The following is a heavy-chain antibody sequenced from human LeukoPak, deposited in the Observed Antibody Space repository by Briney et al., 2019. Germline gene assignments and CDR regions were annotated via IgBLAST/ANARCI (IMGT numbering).Heavy chain of an antibody. D-gene: IGHD2-2*02. J-gene: IGHJ5*02. Sequence: GGSLRLSCAVSGFTFSSYWMRWVRQAPGRVLEWVANIKRYGREKYYADSVKGRFTISRDNSKNTLYLQMNSLRAEDTAVYYCAKAFYCSSTSCYTVNDWFDPWGQGTLVTVSS. CDR2: IKRYGREK. CDR3: AKAFYCSSTSCYTVNDWFDP. V-gene: IGHV3-7*01. CDR1: GFTFSSYW.